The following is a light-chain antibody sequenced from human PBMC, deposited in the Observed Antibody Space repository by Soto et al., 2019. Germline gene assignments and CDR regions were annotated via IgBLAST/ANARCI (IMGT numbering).Light chain of an antibody. Sequence: QSVLTQPASVSGSPGQSITISCTGTSSDVGSYNLVSWFQQHPGKAPKLMMSDVSKRPSGVPDRFSGSKSGTTASLTISGLQAEDEADYYCCSYAGSYTLLFGGGTQLTVL. V-gene: IGLV2-11*01. CDR2: DVS. CDR3: CSYAGSYTLL. J-gene: IGLJ2*01. CDR1: SSDVGSYNL.